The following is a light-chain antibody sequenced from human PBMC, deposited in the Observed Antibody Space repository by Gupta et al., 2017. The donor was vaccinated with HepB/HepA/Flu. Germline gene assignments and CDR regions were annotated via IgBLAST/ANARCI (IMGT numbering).Light chain of an antibody. CDR1: QSISDY. Sequence: DLQMTQSPSSLPVTVGARVTITCRESQSISDYLNWYQQKPGQAPNLLIYAASSLQSGVPSRFSGSGSGTDFTLTINSLQPEDFVTYFCQQSYSNPVTFGPGTRV. V-gene: IGKV1-39*01. J-gene: IGKJ3*01. CDR3: QQSYSNPVT. CDR2: AAS.